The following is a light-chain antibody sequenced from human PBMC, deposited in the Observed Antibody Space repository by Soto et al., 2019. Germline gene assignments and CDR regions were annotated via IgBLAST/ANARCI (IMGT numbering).Light chain of an antibody. CDR2: AAS. J-gene: IGKJ1*01. Sequence: EIELTQSPGTMSLSAGDRATLSCRASQSVSSSYLAWYQQTPDQPPSLLNYAASSRATGTPHRCSGSGSGTDSPLTISRLAPEDFAVYYCQQYGSPRTFGQGTKVDIK. CDR3: QQYGSPRT. CDR1: QSVSSSY. V-gene: IGKV3-20*01.